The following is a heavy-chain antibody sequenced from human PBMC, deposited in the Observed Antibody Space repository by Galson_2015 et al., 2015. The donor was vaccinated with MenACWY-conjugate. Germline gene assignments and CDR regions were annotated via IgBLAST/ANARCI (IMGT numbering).Heavy chain of an antibody. CDR2: ISYDGSNI. CDR1: GFTFGSFG. Sequence: SLRLSCAASGFTFGSFGMHWVRQAPGKGLEWVAVISYDGSNIYYGDSVKGRFTNSRDNSKNTLYLQMNSLRIEDTAVYYCASPDTSGWSKAFAIWGQGTMVTVSS. CDR3: ASPDTSGWSKAFAI. J-gene: IGHJ3*02. V-gene: IGHV3-30*03. D-gene: IGHD6-19*01.